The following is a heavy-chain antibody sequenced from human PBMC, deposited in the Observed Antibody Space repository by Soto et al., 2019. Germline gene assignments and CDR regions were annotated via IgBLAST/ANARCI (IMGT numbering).Heavy chain of an antibody. CDR3: IRGGVLYGLDV. CDR2: INGDGRSA. Sequence: EEQLVESGGDLVQPGGSLTLSCAVSGFTFRNYWMHWVRQAPGEGLAWVSQINGDGRSATYADSVRGRFTISRDNAKNTLYLQMNSLSAEYTAVYYCIRGGVLYGLDVWGQGTSVTVSS. J-gene: IGHJ6*02. V-gene: IGHV3-74*01. D-gene: IGHD2-8*01. CDR1: GFTFRNYW.